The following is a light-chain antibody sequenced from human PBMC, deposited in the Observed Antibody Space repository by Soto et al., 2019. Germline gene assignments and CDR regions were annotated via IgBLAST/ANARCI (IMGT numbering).Light chain of an antibody. CDR2: DAS. CDR1: QSLTTNY. CDR3: QQGVT. Sequence: EIVLTQSPGTLSLSPGERATLSCRASQSLTTNYLAWYQQKPGQAPRLLIYDASSRATGIPDRFSGSGSGTDFTLTIARLEPEDFAAFYCQQGVTFGGGTQVDIK. V-gene: IGKV3-20*01. J-gene: IGKJ4*01.